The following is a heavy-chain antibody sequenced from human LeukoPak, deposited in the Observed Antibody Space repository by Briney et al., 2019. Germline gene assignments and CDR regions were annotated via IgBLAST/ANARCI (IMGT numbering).Heavy chain of an antibody. CDR1: GFTVSSNY. V-gene: IGHV3-53*01. D-gene: IGHD3-3*01. J-gene: IGHJ4*02. Sequence: PGGSLRLSCAASGFTVSSNYMSWVRQAPGKGLEWVSVIYSGGSTYYADSVKGRFTISRDNSKNTLYLQMNSLRAEDTAVYYCARARRFWGWGGAPPPDYWGKGPLVTVSS. CDR2: IYSGGST. CDR3: ARARRFWGWGGAPPPDY.